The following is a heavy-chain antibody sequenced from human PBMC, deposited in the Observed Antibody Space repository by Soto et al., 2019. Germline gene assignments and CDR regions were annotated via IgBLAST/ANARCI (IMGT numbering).Heavy chain of an antibody. Sequence: SVKVSCKASGGTFSSYAISWVRQAPGQGLEWMGGIIPIFGTANYAQKFQGRVTITADESASTAYMELSSLRSEDTAVYYCARDKGPGSLVPYYFDYWGQGTLVTVSS. CDR2: IIPIFGTA. CDR3: ARDKGPGSLVPYYFDY. D-gene: IGHD6-13*01. CDR1: GGTFSSYA. V-gene: IGHV1-69*13. J-gene: IGHJ4*02.